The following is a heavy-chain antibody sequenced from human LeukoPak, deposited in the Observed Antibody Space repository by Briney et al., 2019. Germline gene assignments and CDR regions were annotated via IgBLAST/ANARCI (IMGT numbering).Heavy chain of an antibody. Sequence: SGTLSLTCAVSGASISSFYWSWIRQPPGKGLEWIGYVFYTGDTNYNPSLKSRVTVSLDTFKSQVSLSLTSVTAADTAVYYCARHPFATPFDHWGRGTLVTVSS. V-gene: IGHV4-59*08. CDR1: GASISSFY. CDR3: ARHPFATPFDH. J-gene: IGHJ4*02. CDR2: VFYTGDT.